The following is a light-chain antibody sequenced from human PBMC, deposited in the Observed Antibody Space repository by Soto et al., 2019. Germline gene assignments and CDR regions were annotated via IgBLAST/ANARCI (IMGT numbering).Light chain of an antibody. J-gene: IGKJ4*01. CDR2: DAS. CDR3: QQYDNLLLT. Sequence: DIQMTQSPSSLSASVGDRVTITCQASQDISNYLNWYQQKPGKAPKLLIYDASNLETGVPSRFSGSGSGTDFTFTISSLQPEDIATYYCQQYDNLLLTFGGGTKWISN. CDR1: QDISNY. V-gene: IGKV1-33*01.